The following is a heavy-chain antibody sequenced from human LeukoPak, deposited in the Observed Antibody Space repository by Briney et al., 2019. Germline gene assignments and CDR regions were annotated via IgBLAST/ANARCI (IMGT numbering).Heavy chain of an antibody. J-gene: IGHJ6*03. D-gene: IGHD3-16*01. V-gene: IGHV4-34*01. CDR1: GGSFSGFY. Sequence: SETLSLTCAVYGGSFSGFYWTWIRQPPGKGLEWIGEINHSGSTNYNPSLESRVTISVDTSKNQFSLKLSSVPAADTAVYYCARETSQKGAHYMDVWGKGTTVTISS. CDR2: INHSGST. CDR3: ARETSQKGAHYMDV.